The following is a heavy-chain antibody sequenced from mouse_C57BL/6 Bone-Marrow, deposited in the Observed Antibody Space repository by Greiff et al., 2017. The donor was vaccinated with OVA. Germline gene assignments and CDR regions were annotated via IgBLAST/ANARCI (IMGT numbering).Heavy chain of an antibody. CDR2: INPGSGGT. CDR3: ARHDGYYVFAY. CDR1: GYAFTNYL. D-gene: IGHD2-3*01. J-gene: IGHJ3*01. Sequence: VQLQESGAELVRPGTSVKVSCKASGYAFTNYLIEWVKQRPGQGLEWIGVINPGSGGTKYNEKFKGKATLTADKSSSTAYMQLSSLTSEDSAVYFCARHDGYYVFAYWGQGTLVTVSA. V-gene: IGHV1-54*01.